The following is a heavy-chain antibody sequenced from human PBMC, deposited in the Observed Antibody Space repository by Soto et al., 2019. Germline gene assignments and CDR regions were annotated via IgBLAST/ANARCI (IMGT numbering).Heavy chain of an antibody. CDR1: GFTFSSYS. CDR2: ISSSSSYI. Sequence: GGSLRLSCAASGFTFSSYSMNWVRQAPGKGLEWVSSISSSSSYIYYADSVKGRFTISRDNAKNSLYLQMNSLRAEDTAVYYCARDVTGTYYYYYYGMDVWGQGTTVTVSS. D-gene: IGHD7-27*01. J-gene: IGHJ6*02. V-gene: IGHV3-21*01. CDR3: ARDVTGTYYYYYYGMDV.